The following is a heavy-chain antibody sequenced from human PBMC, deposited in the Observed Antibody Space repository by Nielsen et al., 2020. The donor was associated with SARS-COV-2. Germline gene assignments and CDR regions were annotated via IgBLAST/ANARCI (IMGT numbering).Heavy chain of an antibody. V-gene: IGHV3-7*01. CDR2: IKEDGSEK. CDR3: ARNSGWYDSTLY. CDR1: GLTFSSV. Sequence: GGSLRLSCAGSGLTFSSVNGVRQAPGKGLEWVANIKEDGSEKYYADSVKGRFTISRDNAKDLLYLQMNSLRAEDTAVYFCARNSGWYDSTLYWGLGTLVTVSS. D-gene: IGHD6-13*01. J-gene: IGHJ4*02.